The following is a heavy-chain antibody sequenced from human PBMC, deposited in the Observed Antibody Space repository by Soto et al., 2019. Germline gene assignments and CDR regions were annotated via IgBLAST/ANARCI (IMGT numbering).Heavy chain of an antibody. D-gene: IGHD3-22*01. V-gene: IGHV4-30-4*01. J-gene: IGHJ4*02. CDR1: GGSISSGDYY. CDR3: ARTGDYYDSSGYQNPEY. CDR2: IYYSGST. Sequence: SETLSLTCTVSGGSISSGDYYWSWICQPPGKGLEWIGYIYYSGSTYYNPSLKSRVTISVDTSKNQFSLKLSSVTAADTAVYYCARTGDYYDSSGYQNPEYWGQGTLVTVSS.